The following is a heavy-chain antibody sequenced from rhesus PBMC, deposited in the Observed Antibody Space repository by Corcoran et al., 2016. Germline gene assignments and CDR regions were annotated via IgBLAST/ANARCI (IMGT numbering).Heavy chain of an antibody. D-gene: IGHD6-31*01. V-gene: IGHV4-106*01. CDR1: GGSISDDYY. CDR2: NEGSGGGT. J-gene: IGHJ4*01. CDR3: ARDPYYSSGHLFDY. Sequence: QVQLQESGPGLVRPSETLSITCAVSGGSISDDYYRSWIRQPAGQGLEWVGNNEGSGGGTNPNPALTSRFTISIAPSKNPLSLKLSSVTAADTAVYYCARDPYYSSGHLFDYWGQGVLVTVSS.